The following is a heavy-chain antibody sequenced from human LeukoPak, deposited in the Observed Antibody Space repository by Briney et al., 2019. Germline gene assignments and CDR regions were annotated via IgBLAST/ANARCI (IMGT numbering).Heavy chain of an antibody. Sequence: PGGSLRLSCAASGFTFSTSGMSWVRQAPGQGLEWVSSISGGGYAIDYADSVRGRFTISRDNSKNTLYLQLSSLRAEHTARYFCAKDSCGAFCGGVWGQGTLVTVSS. D-gene: IGHD2-21*01. CDR3: AKDSCGAFCGGV. V-gene: IGHV3-23*01. J-gene: IGHJ4*02. CDR1: GFTFSTSG. CDR2: ISGGGYAI.